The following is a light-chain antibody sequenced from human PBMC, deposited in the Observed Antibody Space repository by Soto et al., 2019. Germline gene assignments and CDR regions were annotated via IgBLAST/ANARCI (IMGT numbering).Light chain of an antibody. Sequence: QSVLTQPASVSGSPRQSITISCTGTSSDVGGYNYVSWYQQHPGKAPKLMIYEVSNRPSGVSNRFSGSKSGNTASLTISGLQAEDEADYYFSSYTSSSTLVFGTGTKVTVL. J-gene: IGLJ1*01. CDR3: SSYTSSSTLV. CDR1: SSDVGGYNY. V-gene: IGLV2-14*01. CDR2: EVS.